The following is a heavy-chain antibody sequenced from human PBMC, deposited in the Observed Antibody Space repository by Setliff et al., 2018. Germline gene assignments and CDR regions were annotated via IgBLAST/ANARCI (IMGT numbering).Heavy chain of an antibody. J-gene: IGHJ3*02. CDR1: GGTFSSYA. V-gene: IGHV1-46*01. CDR3: ARDVFPYHYEGAFDI. D-gene: IGHD3-22*01. CDR2: INPSSGRT. Sequence: ASVKVSCKASGGTFSSYAISWARQAPGQGLEWMGGINPSSGRTSYAQKFQGRVTMTRDTSTSTVYMDMSSLRSEDTAVYYCARDVFPYHYEGAFDIWGQGTMVTVSS.